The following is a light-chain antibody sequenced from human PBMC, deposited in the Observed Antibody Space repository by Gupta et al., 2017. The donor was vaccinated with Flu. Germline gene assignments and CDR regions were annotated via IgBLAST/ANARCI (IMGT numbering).Light chain of an antibody. CDR1: SSNIGSNT. CDR3: APWDDSLNGWV. Sequence: QSVLTQPPSASGTPGQRVTISCSGSSSNIGSNTVNWYQQFPGTAPKLLIDSNNQRPSGVPDRFSGSKSGTSAYLAISGLQSEDEADYYCAPWDDSLNGWVFGGGTKLTVL. J-gene: IGLJ3*02. CDR2: SNN. V-gene: IGLV1-44*01.